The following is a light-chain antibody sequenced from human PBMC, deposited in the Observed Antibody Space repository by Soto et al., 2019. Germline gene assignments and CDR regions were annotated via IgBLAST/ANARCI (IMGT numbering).Light chain of an antibody. Sequence: DIQMTQSPSSLSASVGDRFTTTGRASQVIRNYLNWYQQKPGKAPNLLIYMSSSLQSGVTSRFSGSGSGTDFTLTISSLQPEDFASYYCQQAYSAPITVGQGTRLDIK. V-gene: IGKV1-39*01. CDR1: QVIRNY. CDR3: QQAYSAPIT. CDR2: MSS. J-gene: IGKJ5*01.